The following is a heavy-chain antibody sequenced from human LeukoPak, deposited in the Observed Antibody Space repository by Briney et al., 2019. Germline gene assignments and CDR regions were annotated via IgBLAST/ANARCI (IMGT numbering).Heavy chain of an antibody. Sequence: SETLSLTCTVSGGSISSYYWSWIRQPPGKGLEWIGRIYTSGSTNYNPSLKSRVTMSVDTSKNQFSLKVTSVTAADTAVYYCARGTDYCSRTSCYSDAFDIWGQGTMVTVSS. CDR2: IYTSGST. J-gene: IGHJ3*02. CDR3: ARGTDYCSRTSCYSDAFDI. D-gene: IGHD2-2*02. V-gene: IGHV4-4*07. CDR1: GGSISSYY.